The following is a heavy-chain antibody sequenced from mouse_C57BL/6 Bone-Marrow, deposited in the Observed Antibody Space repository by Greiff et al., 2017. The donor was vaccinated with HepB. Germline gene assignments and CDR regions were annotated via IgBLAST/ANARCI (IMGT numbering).Heavy chain of an antibody. Sequence: EVQLVESGGGLVQPGGSMKLSCVASGFTFSNYWMNWVRQSPEKGLEWVAQIRLKSDNYATHYAESVKGRFTISRDDSKSSVYLQMNNLRAEYTGIYYCSPYDYGLLSWFAYWGQGTLVTVSA. CDR3: SPYDYGLLSWFAY. V-gene: IGHV6-3*01. CDR2: IRLKSDNYAT. CDR1: GFTFSNYW. J-gene: IGHJ3*01. D-gene: IGHD2-4*01.